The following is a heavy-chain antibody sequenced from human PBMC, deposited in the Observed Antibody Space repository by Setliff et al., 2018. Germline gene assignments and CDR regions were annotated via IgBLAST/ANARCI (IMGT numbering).Heavy chain of an antibody. D-gene: IGHD3-22*01. CDR3: ARAPYYYDSSGYYRDDAFDI. J-gene: IGHJ3*02. CDR1: GYTFTSYY. CDR2: INPSGGST. V-gene: IGHV1-46*01. Sequence: ASVKVSCKASGYTFTSYYMHWVRQAPGQGLEWMGIINPSGGSTSYAQKFQGRVAMTRDTSTSTVYMELSSLRSEDTAVYYCARAPYYYDSSGYYRDDAFDIWGQGTMVTVSS.